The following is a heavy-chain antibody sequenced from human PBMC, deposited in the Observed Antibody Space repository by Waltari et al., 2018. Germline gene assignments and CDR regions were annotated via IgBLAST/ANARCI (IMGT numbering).Heavy chain of an antibody. D-gene: IGHD3-22*01. V-gene: IGHV3-30*02. CDR1: GFTFSSYG. Sequence: QVQLVESGGGVVQPGGSLRLSCAASGFTFSSYGMHWVRQAPGKGLEWVAFLRYDGSNKYYSDSVKGRFTISRDNSKNTLYLQMNSLRAEDTAVYYCAKWDVGSNYYDGSGFDYWGQGTLVTVSS. CDR3: AKWDVGSNYYDGSGFDY. J-gene: IGHJ4*02. CDR2: LRYDGSNK.